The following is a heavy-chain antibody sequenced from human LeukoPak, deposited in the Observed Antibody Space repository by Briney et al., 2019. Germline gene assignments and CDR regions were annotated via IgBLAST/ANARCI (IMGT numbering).Heavy chain of an antibody. Sequence: SETLSLTCTVSGGTISRYYWSWIRQPPGKGLEWIAYIDYSGSTNYNPSLKSRLTISLDASKNQFSLKLSSLTAADTAVYYCARDRRRDLLHAFDIWGQGTMVTVSS. V-gene: IGHV4-59*01. D-gene: IGHD1-26*01. J-gene: IGHJ3*02. CDR2: IDYSGST. CDR1: GGTISRYY. CDR3: ARDRRRDLLHAFDI.